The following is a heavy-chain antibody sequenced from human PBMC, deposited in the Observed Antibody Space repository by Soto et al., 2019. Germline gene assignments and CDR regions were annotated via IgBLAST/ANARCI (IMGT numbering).Heavy chain of an antibody. Sequence: PGGSLRLSCAASGLTLSRYAMHWVRQAPGKGLQWVAVISFDGSNQDYADSVKGRFTISKDISKNTLSLQMNSLISEDTAVYFCARASYSTGWYYAFDVWGQGTVVTVSS. CDR1: GLTLSRYA. D-gene: IGHD6-13*01. V-gene: IGHV3-30-3*01. CDR2: ISFDGSNQ. CDR3: ARASYSTGWYYAFDV. J-gene: IGHJ3*01.